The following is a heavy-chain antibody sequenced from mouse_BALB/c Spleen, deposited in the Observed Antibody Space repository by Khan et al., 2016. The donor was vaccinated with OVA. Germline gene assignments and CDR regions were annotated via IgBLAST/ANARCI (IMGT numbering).Heavy chain of an antibody. CDR2: INPRSGYT. CDR1: GYTFTSHT. Sequence: QIQLVQSGAELARPGASVKMSCKASGYTFTSHTMHWVKQRPGQGLEWIGYINPRSGYTQSNQKFNDKATLTADISSSTAYMQLSSLTSEDSAVYYCARRTTEYALDYWGQGTSVTVSS. V-gene: IGHV1-4*01. D-gene: IGHD2-14*01. J-gene: IGHJ4*01. CDR3: ARRTTEYALDY.